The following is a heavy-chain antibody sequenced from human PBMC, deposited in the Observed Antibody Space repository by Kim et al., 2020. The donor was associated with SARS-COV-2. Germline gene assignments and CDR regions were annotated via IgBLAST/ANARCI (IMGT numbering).Heavy chain of an antibody. CDR2: IKSNIDGGTI. D-gene: IGHD3-3*01. Sequence: GGSLRLSCAASGFPFSSAWMYWVRQAPGKGLDWVGRIKSNIDGGTIDYSAPVRGRFLISREDSRNTLHLQMNSLKTEDSGLYYCAAGDLSHFLEWSYDYWGLGTLVAVSS. CDR3: AAGDLSHFLEWSYDY. CDR1: GFPFSSAW. V-gene: IGHV3-15*07. J-gene: IGHJ4*02.